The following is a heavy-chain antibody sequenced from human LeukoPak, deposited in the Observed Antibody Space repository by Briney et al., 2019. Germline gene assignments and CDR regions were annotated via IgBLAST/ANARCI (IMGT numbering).Heavy chain of an antibody. D-gene: IGHD2-15*01. CDR1: GGSIGSYY. CDR2: IYYSGRT. J-gene: IGHJ4*02. V-gene: IGHV4-59*01. CDR3: ATYCSGGSCYGY. Sequence: SETLSLTCTVSGGSIGSYYWSWIRQPPGPGLEWIGYIYYSGRTNYNPSLKSRVTISVDTSKNQFSLKLSSVTAADTAVYYCATYCSGGSCYGYWGQGTLVTVSS.